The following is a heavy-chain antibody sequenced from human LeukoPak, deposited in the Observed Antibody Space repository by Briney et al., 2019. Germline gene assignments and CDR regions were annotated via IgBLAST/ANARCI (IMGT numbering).Heavy chain of an antibody. CDR1: GGSFSGYY. J-gene: IGHJ6*02. CDR2: INHSGST. D-gene: IGHD3-22*01. Sequence: SETLSLTCAVYGGSFSGYYWSWIRQPPGKGLEWIGEINHSGSTNYNPSLKSRVTISVDTSKNQFSLKLSSVTAADTAVYYCARGSSGSSGYNHYYYYGMDVWGQGTTVTVSS. CDR3: ARGSSGSSGYNHYYYYGMDV. V-gene: IGHV4-34*01.